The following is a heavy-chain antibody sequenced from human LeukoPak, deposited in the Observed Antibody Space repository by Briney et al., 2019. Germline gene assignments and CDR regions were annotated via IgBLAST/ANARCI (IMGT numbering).Heavy chain of an antibody. CDR1: GYTFTSYD. J-gene: IGHJ4*02. Sequence: ASVNVSCKASGYTFTSYDINWVRQATGQGLEWMGWMNPNSGNTGYAQKFQGRVTMTRNTSISTAYMELSSLRSEDTAVCYCARGFGYSSGWYYFDYWGQGTLVTVSS. CDR3: ARGFGYSSGWYYFDY. V-gene: IGHV1-8*01. CDR2: MNPNSGNT. D-gene: IGHD6-19*01.